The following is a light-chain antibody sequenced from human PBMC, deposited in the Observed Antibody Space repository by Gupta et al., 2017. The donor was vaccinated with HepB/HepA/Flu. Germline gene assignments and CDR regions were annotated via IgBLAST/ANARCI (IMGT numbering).Light chain of an antibody. Sequence: IVLTQFPGTLSLSPGEGATLSCKTSQSINSNYLAWYQQKPGQTPRLVIYDTSSRATGIPDRFSGSGYGTEFTLTIRRWEQEDFAMYYCQYDCSSPLYAFGQGTKLEIK. CDR3: QYDCSSPLYA. V-gene: IGKV3-20*01. CDR2: DTS. J-gene: IGKJ2*01. CDR1: QSINSNY.